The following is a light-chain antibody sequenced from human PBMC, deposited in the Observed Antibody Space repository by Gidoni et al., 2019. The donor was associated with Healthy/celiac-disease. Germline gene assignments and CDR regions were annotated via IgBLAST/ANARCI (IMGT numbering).Light chain of an antibody. Sequence: IPMTQSPSTLSASVGDRVTITCRASQSISTWLAWYQQKPGKAPKLLIYKASTLEGGVPSRFSGSGSGTEFTLTINSLQPDDFATYYCQQYNSYPWTFGPGTKVEIK. CDR3: QQYNSYPWT. CDR1: QSISTW. CDR2: KAS. J-gene: IGKJ1*01. V-gene: IGKV1-5*03.